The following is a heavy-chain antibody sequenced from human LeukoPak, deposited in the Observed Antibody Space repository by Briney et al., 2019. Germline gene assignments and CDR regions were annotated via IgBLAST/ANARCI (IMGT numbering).Heavy chain of an antibody. CDR3: ARGQDIVVVPAANWFDP. CDR1: GGSFSGYY. Sequence: SETLSLTCAVYGGSFSGYYWSWIRQPPGKGLEWIGEINHSGSTNYNPSLKSRVTISVDTSKNQFSLKLSSVTAADTAVYYCARGQDIVVVPAANWFDPWGQGTLVTVSS. D-gene: IGHD2-2*01. CDR2: INHSGST. J-gene: IGHJ5*02. V-gene: IGHV4-34*01.